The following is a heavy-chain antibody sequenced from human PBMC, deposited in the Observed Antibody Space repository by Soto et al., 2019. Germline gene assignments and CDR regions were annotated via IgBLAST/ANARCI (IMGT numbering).Heavy chain of an antibody. CDR2: ISHDGINN. CDR3: AKLVGVVKAIGAPGNWFDP. CDR1: GFMFSSYG. Sequence: QVQLVESGGGVVQPGGSLRLSCAASGFMFSSYGMHWIRQAPGKGLEWVAVISHDGINNYYGDSVKGRCTVSRDNSNNTMFLQIDSLRPEDTAVYYCAKLVGVVKAIGAPGNWFDPWGQGTLVTVSS. V-gene: IGHV3-30*18. D-gene: IGHD3-3*01. J-gene: IGHJ5*02.